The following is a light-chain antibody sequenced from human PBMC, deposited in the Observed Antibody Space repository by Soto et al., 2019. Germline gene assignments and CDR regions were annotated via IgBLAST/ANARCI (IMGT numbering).Light chain of an antibody. CDR3: TSSTSSSTLDV. Sequence: QSALTQPASVSGSPGQSLTISCTGTSSDVGGYNYVSWYQQHPGKAPKLMIYEVSNRPLGVSNRFSGSKSGNTASLTISGLQAEDEADYYCTSSTSSSTLDVFGTGTKVTVL. V-gene: IGLV2-14*01. CDR2: EVS. J-gene: IGLJ1*01. CDR1: SSDVGGYNY.